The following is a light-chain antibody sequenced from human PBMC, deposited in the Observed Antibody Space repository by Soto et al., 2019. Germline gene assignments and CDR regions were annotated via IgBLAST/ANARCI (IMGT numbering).Light chain of an antibody. J-gene: IGKJ5*01. CDR1: QSIGSW. Sequence: DIQMTQSPSTLSASVGDRVTITCRASQSIGSWLAWYQQKPGKAPRLLIYDASSLESGVPSRFSGSGSGTEFTLTISSLQPDDFATYYCQQYHTSSITFGQGTRLEIK. CDR2: DAS. V-gene: IGKV1-5*01. CDR3: QQYHTSSIT.